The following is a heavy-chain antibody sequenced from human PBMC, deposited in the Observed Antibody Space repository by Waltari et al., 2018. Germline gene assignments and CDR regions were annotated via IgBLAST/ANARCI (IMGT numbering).Heavy chain of an antibody. CDR1: GYRFTDHF. V-gene: IGHV1-2*02. J-gene: IGHJ4*02. Sequence: QVQLVQSRPQVKKPGASVKVSCKAFGYRFTDHFIHWLRQAPGQGFEWMGRINPNSGETNSAQKFQVRVSLTRDTSISTAYMEVNGLTSDDTAVYYCARGFYGDYVPDIWGQGTLVAVSS. CDR2: INPNSGET. D-gene: IGHD4-17*01. CDR3: ARGFYGDYVPDI.